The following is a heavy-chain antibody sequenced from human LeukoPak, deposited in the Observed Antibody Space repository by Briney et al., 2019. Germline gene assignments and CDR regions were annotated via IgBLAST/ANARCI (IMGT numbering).Heavy chain of an antibody. D-gene: IGHD2-2*01. CDR3: ASTVCSSTSCWFDY. CDR2: IYYSGST. CDR1: CGSISSYY. Sequence: SETLSLTCTVSCGSISSYYWSWIRQPPGKGLEWIGYIYYSGSTNYNPSLKSRVTISVDTSKNQFSLKLSSVTAADTAVYYCASTVCSSTSCWFDYWGQGTLVTVSS. J-gene: IGHJ4*02. V-gene: IGHV4-59*01.